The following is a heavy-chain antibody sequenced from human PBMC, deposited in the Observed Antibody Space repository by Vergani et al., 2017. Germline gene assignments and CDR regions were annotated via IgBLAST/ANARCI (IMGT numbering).Heavy chain of an antibody. Sequence: QLQLQESGPGLVKPSETLSLTCTVSGGSISSSSYYWGWIRQPPGKGLEWIGSIYYSGSTYYNPSLKSRVTISVDTSKNQFSLKLSSVTAADTAVYYCARIIVATINLFPYYYYYGMDVWGQGTTVTVSS. J-gene: IGHJ6*02. CDR3: ARIIVATINLFPYYYYYGMDV. V-gene: IGHV4-39*01. D-gene: IGHD5-12*01. CDR2: IYYSGST. CDR1: GGSISSSSYY.